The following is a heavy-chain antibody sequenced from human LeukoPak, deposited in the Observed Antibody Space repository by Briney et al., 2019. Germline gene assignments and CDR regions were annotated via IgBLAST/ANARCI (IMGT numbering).Heavy chain of an antibody. CDR3: AGDRGSGSYYIYFDY. CDR1: GYTFTSYG. D-gene: IGHD3-10*01. Sequence: ASVKVSCKASGYTFTSYGISWVRQAPGQGLEWMGWISAYNGNTNYAQKLQGRVTMTTDTSTSTAYMELRSLRSDDTAVYYCAGDRGSGSYYIYFDYWGQGTLVTVSS. CDR2: ISAYNGNT. J-gene: IGHJ4*02. V-gene: IGHV1-18*01.